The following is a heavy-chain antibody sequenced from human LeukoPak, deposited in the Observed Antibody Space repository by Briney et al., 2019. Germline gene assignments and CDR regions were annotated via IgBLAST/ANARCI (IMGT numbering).Heavy chain of an antibody. CDR2: IYYSGST. D-gene: IGHD2-2*01. CDR1: GGSISSYY. Sequence: SETLSLTCTVSGGSISSYYWNWIRQPPGKGLEWIGYIYYSGSTNYNPPLKSRVTISVDTSKNQFSLKLSSVTAADTAVYYCARQDVVVITAATYYYGMDVWGQGTTVTVSS. V-gene: IGHV4-59*08. CDR3: ARQDVVVITAATYYYGMDV. J-gene: IGHJ6*02.